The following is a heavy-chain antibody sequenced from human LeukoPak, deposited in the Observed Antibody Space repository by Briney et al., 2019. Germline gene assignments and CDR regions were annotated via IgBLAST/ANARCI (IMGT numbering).Heavy chain of an antibody. CDR2: IHYSGST. J-gene: IGHJ5*02. D-gene: IGHD3-10*01. Sequence: SETLSLTCTVSGDSISTYYWNWIRQPPGKGLEWIGHIHYSGSTDYNPSLNSRVTISVDTSKSQFSLKLNSVTAADTAVYYCARRVSGSGFGESNWFDPWGQGTLVTVSS. V-gene: IGHV4-59*08. CDR3: ARRVSGSGFGESNWFDP. CDR1: GDSISTYY.